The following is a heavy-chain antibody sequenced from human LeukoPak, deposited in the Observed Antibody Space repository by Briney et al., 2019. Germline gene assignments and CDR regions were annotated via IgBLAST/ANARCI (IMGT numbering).Heavy chain of an antibody. Sequence: PSETLSLTCTVSGGSINSYYWSWIRQPPGKGLECIGYIYYSGSTNYNPSLKSRVTISVDTSKNQFSLKLSSVTAADTAVYYCARDLRGYCSGGSCYSENWFDPWGQGTLVTVSS. J-gene: IGHJ5*02. CDR1: GGSINSYY. CDR2: IYYSGST. CDR3: ARDLRGYCSGGSCYSENWFDP. D-gene: IGHD2-15*01. V-gene: IGHV4-59*01.